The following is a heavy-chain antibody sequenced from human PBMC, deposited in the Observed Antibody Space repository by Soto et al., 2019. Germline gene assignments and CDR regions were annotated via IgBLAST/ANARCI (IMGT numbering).Heavy chain of an antibody. J-gene: IGHJ4*02. CDR1: GGSFSGYY. V-gene: IGHV4-34*01. CDR2: INHSGST. Sequence: QVQLQQWGAGLLKPSETLSLTCAVYGGSFSGYYCSWIRQPPGKGLEWIGEINHSGSTNYNPSLKSRVTISVDTSKNQFSLKLSSVTAADTAVYYCARGFRYYYDSPFDYWGQGTLVTVSS. CDR3: ARGFRYYYDSPFDY. D-gene: IGHD3-22*01.